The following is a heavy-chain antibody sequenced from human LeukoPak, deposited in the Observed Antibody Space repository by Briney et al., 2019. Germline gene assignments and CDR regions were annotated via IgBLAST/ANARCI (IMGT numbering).Heavy chain of an antibody. CDR3: ARKALPGNWFDP. V-gene: IGHV4-4*07. Sequence: SETLSLTCTVSGDSISSDYWSWIRQPAGKGLEWIGRIYASGSTNYNPSLQSRVTMSLDTSKNQFSLNLSSVTAADTAVYYCARKALPGNWFDPWGQGTLVTVSS. CDR2: IYASGST. J-gene: IGHJ5*02. D-gene: IGHD2-15*01. CDR1: GDSISSDY.